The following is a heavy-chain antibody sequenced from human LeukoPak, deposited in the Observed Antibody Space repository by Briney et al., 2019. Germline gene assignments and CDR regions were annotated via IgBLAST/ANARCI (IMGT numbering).Heavy chain of an antibody. D-gene: IGHD2-8*01. CDR2: IGGGDT. Sequence: GGSLRLSCSASGFTFRNFAISWVRQAPGKGLEWVSSIGGGDTHYADSVKGRFTISRDDSRSTVDLQMSSLKAEDTAVYYCAKDGQSFNSMYDYFDSWGQGTLVTVSS. V-gene: IGHV3-23*01. CDR3: AKDGQSFNSMYDYFDS. CDR1: GFTFRNFA. J-gene: IGHJ4*02.